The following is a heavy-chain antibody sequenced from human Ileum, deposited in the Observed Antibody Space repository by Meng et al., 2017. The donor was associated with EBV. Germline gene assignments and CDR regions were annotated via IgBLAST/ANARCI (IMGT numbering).Heavy chain of an antibody. V-gene: IGHV4-39*01. CDR1: GGPINSSSYY. D-gene: IGHD6-13*01. CDR3: ARPIAAAGWFDP. Sequence: QLQLQESGPGLVKPSETLSLTCTVSGGPINSSSYYWGWIRQPPGKGLEWIGSIYYSGGTYYNPSLKSRATISVDTSKNQFSLKLSSVTAADTAVYYCARPIAAAGWFDPWGQGTLVTVSS. CDR2: IYYSGGT. J-gene: IGHJ5*02.